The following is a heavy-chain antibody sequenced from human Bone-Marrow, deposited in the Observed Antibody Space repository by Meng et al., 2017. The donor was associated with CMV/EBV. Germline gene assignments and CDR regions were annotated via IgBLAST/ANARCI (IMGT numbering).Heavy chain of an antibody. CDR3: AREYGDYAWLDP. V-gene: IGHV4-31*03. Sequence: SEPLSLTCTVSGGSISSGGYYWSWIRQHPGKGLEWIGYIYYSGSTYYNPSLKSRVTISVDTSKNQFSLKLSSVTAADTAVYYCAREYGDYAWLDPWGQGTLVTVSS. D-gene: IGHD4-17*01. J-gene: IGHJ5*02. CDR1: GGSISSGGYY. CDR2: IYYSGST.